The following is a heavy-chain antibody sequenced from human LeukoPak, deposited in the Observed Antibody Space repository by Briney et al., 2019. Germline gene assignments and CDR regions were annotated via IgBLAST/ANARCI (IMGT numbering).Heavy chain of an antibody. CDR2: IKQDGSEK. V-gene: IGHV3-7*03. J-gene: IGHJ6*02. CDR3: ARDFGDTIYYYGMDV. CDR1: GFTFSSYW. D-gene: IGHD3-16*01. Sequence: GGSLRLSCAASGFTFSSYWMSWVRQAPGKGLEWVANIKQDGSEKYYVDSVKGRFTISRDNAKNSLYLQMNSLRAEDTAVYYCARDFGDTIYYYGMDVWDQGTTVTVSS.